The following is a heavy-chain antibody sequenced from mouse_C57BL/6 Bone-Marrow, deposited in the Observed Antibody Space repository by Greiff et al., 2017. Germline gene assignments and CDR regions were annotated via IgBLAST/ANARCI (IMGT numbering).Heavy chain of an antibody. CDR3: ARGGSSYWYFDV. V-gene: IGHV3-6*01. CDR2: ISYDGSN. D-gene: IGHD1-1*01. J-gene: IGHJ1*03. Sequence: VQLKQSGPGLVKPSQSLSLTCSVTGYSITSGYYWNWIRQFPGNKLEWMGYISYDGSNNYNPSLKNRISITRDTSKNQFFLKLNSVTTEDTATYYWARGGSSYWYFDVWGTGTTVTVSS. CDR1: GYSITSGYY.